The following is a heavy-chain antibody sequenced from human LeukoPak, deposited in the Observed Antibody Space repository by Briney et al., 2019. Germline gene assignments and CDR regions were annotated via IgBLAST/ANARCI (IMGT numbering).Heavy chain of an antibody. CDR1: GGTFSSYG. D-gene: IGHD6-13*01. V-gene: IGHV1-69*13. J-gene: IGHJ4*02. Sequence: ASVKVSCKASGGTFSSYGISWVRQAPGQGLEWMGGIIPIFGAPNYAQKFQGRVAITADESTSTSYMELSSLRSDDTAVYHCATMKLIGQQLPRYFFDYWGQGTLVTVSS. CDR3: ATMKLIGQQLPRYFFDY. CDR2: IIPIFGAP.